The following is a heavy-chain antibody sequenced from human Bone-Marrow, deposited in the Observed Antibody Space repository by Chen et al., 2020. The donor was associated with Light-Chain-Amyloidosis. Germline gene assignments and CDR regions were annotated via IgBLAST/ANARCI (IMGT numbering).Heavy chain of an antibody. CDR2: IWYDGSNK. J-gene: IGHJ5*02. Sequence: QVQLVESGGGVVQPGRSLRASCAVTGFTFSSYGMHWVRQAPGKGLEWVAVIWYDGSNKYYADSVKGRFTISRDNSKNTLYLQMNSLRAEDTAMYYCARDFQRYYDFWSESFDPWGQGTLVTVSS. CDR1: GFTFSSYG. CDR3: ARDFQRYYDFWSESFDP. V-gene: IGHV3-33*01. D-gene: IGHD3-3*01.